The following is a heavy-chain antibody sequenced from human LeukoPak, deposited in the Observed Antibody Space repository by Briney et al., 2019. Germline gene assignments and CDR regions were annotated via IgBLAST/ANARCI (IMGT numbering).Heavy chain of an antibody. J-gene: IGHJ5*02. CDR2: INGYNGNT. V-gene: IGHV1-18*01. Sequence: ASVKVSCKASGYTFTIYGIRWVRQAPGQGLEWMGWINGYNGNTNYARTLQGRVTMTTDTYTSTAYMELRRLRADNTAVYFCARERKEYYSSGYWTGHSKWFDPWGQGTLVTVSP. CDR1: GYTFTIYG. D-gene: IGHD3-22*01. CDR3: ARERKEYYSSGYWTGHSKWFDP.